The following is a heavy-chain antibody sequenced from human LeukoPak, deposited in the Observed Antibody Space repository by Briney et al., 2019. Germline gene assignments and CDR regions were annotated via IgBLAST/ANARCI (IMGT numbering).Heavy chain of an antibody. CDR1: GYTFTTYG. CDR3: ARGEVSASLYYFDF. V-gene: IGHV1-18*01. CDR2: VSGYTGNT. J-gene: IGHJ4*02. D-gene: IGHD2-2*01. Sequence: ASVKLSCKTSGYTFTTYGVSWVRQAPGQGLEWMGWVSGYTGNTNYAERFQGRVTMTKDTSTSTVYMELTSLRSDDTAVYYCARGEVSASLYYFDFWGQGTLVTVS.